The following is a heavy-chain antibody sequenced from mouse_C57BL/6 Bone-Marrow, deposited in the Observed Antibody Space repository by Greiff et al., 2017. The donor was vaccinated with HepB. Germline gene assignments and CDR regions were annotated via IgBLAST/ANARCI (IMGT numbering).Heavy chain of an antibody. D-gene: IGHD1-1*01. CDR1: GYTFTSYW. J-gene: IGHJ1*03. CDR3: AIGNYGSSPGYFDV. Sequence: QVQLQQPGAELVKPGASVKVSCKASGYTFTSYWMHWVRQRPGQGLEWIGRIHHSDSDTNYNQKFKGKATLTVDKSSSTAYMQLSSLTSEDSAVYYCAIGNYGSSPGYFDVWGTGTTVTVAS. V-gene: IGHV1-74*01. CDR2: IHHSDSDT.